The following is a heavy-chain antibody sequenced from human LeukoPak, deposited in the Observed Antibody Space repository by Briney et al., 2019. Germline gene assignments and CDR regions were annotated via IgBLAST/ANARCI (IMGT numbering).Heavy chain of an antibody. CDR1: GYTFTGYY. D-gene: IGHD6-19*01. J-gene: IGHJ6*02. V-gene: IGHV1-2*04. Sequence: ASVKVSCKASGYTFTGYYMHWVRQAPGQGLEWMGWINPNSGGTNYAQKFQGWVTMTRDTSISTAYMELSRLRSDDTAVYYCARDRASYSSGWYTNYYYGMDVRGQGTTVTVSS. CDR2: INPNSGGT. CDR3: ARDRASYSSGWYTNYYYGMDV.